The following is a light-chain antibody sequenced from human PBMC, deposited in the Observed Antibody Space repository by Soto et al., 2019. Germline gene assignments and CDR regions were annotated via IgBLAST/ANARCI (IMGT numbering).Light chain of an antibody. CDR2: GAS. CDR1: QSVSVK. CDR3: QERSNWPTIT. J-gene: IGKJ5*01. Sequence: TVLTQSQATLSVSPGGRASLSCRASQSVSVKLAWSQQKPGQAPRLLIYGASTRATGIPARFSGSGSGTEFTLTLNSLQSADFAVYYCQERSNWPTITFGQGTRLEIK. V-gene: IGKV3-15*01.